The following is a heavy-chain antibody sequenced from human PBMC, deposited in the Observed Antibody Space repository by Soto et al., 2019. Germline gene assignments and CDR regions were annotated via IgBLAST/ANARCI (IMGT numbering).Heavy chain of an antibody. CDR3: AKDAVPYNGKWDWFDS. CDR1: RFTFSDFA. J-gene: IGHJ5*01. V-gene: IGHV3-23*01. CDR2: IGGGGTDT. Sequence: DVQLLESGGGLVQPGGSLTLSCAASRFTFSDFAMSWVRQAPGKGLEWVSSIGGGGTDTYYADSVKGRSTISRDNSKNTLYLQMDSLRDEDTAVYYCAKDAVPYNGKWDWFDSWGQGTLVTASS. D-gene: IGHD1-26*01.